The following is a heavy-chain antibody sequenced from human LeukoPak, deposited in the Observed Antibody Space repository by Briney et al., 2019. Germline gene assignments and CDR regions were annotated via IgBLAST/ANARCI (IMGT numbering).Heavy chain of an antibody. Sequence: GGSLRLSCAASGFTFSSYGMNWVRQAPGKGLEWVSGISGSGGTAYYADSVKGRFTISRDNSKNSLSLQVSSLRAEDTAVYYCAKTNGYYSDWGQGTLVTVSS. V-gene: IGHV3-23*01. D-gene: IGHD3-22*01. CDR3: AKTNGYYSD. J-gene: IGHJ4*02. CDR2: ISGSGGTA. CDR1: GFTFSSYG.